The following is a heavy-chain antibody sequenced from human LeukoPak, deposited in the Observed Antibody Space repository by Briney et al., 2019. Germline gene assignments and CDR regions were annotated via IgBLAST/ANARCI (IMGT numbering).Heavy chain of an antibody. V-gene: IGHV3-48*01. J-gene: IGHJ4*02. Sequence: SAGSLRLSCAASGFPLSSYSINWVRQAPGKGLEWVSYISSSGSAIYYVASVKGRFTVSKNNTKNSLLLQINIPRAESTAVYYCVRVKGSYFDYWGQGALVTVSS. D-gene: IGHD2-15*01. CDR1: GFPLSSYS. CDR2: ISSSGSAI. CDR3: VRVKGSYFDY.